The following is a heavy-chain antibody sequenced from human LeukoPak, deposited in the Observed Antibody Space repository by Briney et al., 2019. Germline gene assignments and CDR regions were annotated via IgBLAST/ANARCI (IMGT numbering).Heavy chain of an antibody. V-gene: IGHV4-61*08. D-gene: IGHD3-3*01. Sequence: SETLSLTCTVSGGSISSGDYYWSWIRQPPGKGLEWIGYIYYSGSTNYNPSLKSRVTISVDTSKNQFSLKLSSVTAADTAVYYCARNEGGGLLVRYDYWGQGTLVTVSS. CDR3: ARNEGGGLLVRYDY. J-gene: IGHJ4*02. CDR1: GGSISSGDYY. CDR2: IYYSGST.